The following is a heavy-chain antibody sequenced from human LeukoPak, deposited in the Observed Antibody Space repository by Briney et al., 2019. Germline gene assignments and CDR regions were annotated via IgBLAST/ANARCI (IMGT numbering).Heavy chain of an antibody. CDR2: FSGSSGGT. CDR1: GFTFSSYA. J-gene: IGHJ4*02. V-gene: IGHV3-23*01. Sequence: PGGSLRLSCAASGFTFSSYAMHWVRQAPGGGLEWVSSFSGSSGGTSYADSVKGRFTISRDNSKNTLYLQMNSLRAEDTAVYYCAKDFSYLYFDYWGQGTLVTVSS. CDR3: AKDFSYLYFDY. D-gene: IGHD3-3*01.